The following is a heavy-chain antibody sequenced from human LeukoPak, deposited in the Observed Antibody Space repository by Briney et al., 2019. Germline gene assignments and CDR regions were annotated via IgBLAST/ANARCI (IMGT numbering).Heavy chain of an antibody. CDR1: GFTFSSYG. CDR2: ISYDGSNK. Sequence: GGSLRLSCAASGFTFSSYGMHWVRQAPGKGLEWVAVISYDGSNKYYADSVKGRFTISRDNSKNTLYLQMNSLRAEDTAVYYCAKVYPRYCSGGSCYGIPDYWGQGTLATVSS. D-gene: IGHD2-15*01. J-gene: IGHJ4*02. CDR3: AKVYPRYCSGGSCYGIPDY. V-gene: IGHV3-30*18.